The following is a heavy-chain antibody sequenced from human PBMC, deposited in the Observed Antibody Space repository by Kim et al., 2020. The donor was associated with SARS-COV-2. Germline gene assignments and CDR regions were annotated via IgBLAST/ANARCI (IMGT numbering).Heavy chain of an antibody. CDR1: GYTFTSYA. Sequence: ASVKVSCKASGYTFTSYAMHWVRQAPGQRLEWMGWINAGNGKTKYSQKFQGRVTITRDKSASTAYMELSSLRSEDTAVYYCARGWGPLSKYYYDSRGPAFDSWGQGTLVTVSS. D-gene: IGHD3-22*01. J-gene: IGHJ4*02. V-gene: IGHV1-3*01. CDR2: INAGNGKT. CDR3: ARGWGPLSKYYYDSRGPAFDS.